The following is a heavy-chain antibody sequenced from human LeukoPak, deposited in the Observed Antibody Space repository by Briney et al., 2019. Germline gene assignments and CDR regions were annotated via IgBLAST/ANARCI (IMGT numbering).Heavy chain of an antibody. CDR3: ASMWRSGLYYFDY. CDR1: GGSISYSNYY. Sequence: PSETLSLTCTVSGGSISYSNYYWGWIRQPPGKGLEWIGNIHYSGNIYYNPSPKSRVTISADTSKNQFSLRLSSVTATDTAVYYCASMWRSGLYYFDYWGQGTLVTVSS. V-gene: IGHV4-39*01. D-gene: IGHD6-19*01. CDR2: IHYSGNI. J-gene: IGHJ4*02.